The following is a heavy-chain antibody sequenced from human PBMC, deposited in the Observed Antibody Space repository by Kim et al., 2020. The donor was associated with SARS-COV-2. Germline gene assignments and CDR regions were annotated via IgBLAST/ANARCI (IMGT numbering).Heavy chain of an antibody. Sequence: ADSVKGRFTISRDNAKNSLYLQMNSLRAEDTALYYCAKSAEGFGELGEAYWGQGTLVTVSS. CDR3: AKSAEGFGELGEAY. D-gene: IGHD3-10*01. J-gene: IGHJ4*02. V-gene: IGHV3-9*01.